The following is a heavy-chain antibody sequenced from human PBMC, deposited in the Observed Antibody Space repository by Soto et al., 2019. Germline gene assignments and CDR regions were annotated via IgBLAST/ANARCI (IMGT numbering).Heavy chain of an antibody. Sequence: QVQLVQSGAVVKKPGSSVEVSCKASGGTFNGYGISWVRQAPGQGLEWMVGTVPVFDTSKYAPRFQGRVTITADKSTSTAYMELSSVRSEETAIYFCARGDSNTGAYYTGPSAYDLWGQGTLVIVTS. CDR1: GGTFNGYG. V-gene: IGHV1-69*06. J-gene: IGHJ3*01. CDR3: ARGDSNTGAYYTGPSAYDL. D-gene: IGHD3-10*01. CDR2: TVPVFDTS.